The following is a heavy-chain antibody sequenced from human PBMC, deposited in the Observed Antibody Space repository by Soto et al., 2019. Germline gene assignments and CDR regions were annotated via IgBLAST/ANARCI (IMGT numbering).Heavy chain of an antibody. CDR1: GYTFTSYD. J-gene: IGHJ3*02. CDR2: MNPNSGIT. D-gene: IGHD1-1*01. V-gene: IGHV1-8*01. Sequence: ASVKVSCKASGYTFTSYDINWVRQATGQGLEWMGWMNPNSGITDYAQKFQGRVTMTRNKSISTAYMELSSLRSEDTAVYYCASSTLTTGTSDAFDIWGQGTMVTVSS. CDR3: ASSTLTTGTSDAFDI.